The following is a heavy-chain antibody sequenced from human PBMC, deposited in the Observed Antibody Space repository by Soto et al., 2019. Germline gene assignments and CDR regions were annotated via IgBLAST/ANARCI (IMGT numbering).Heavy chain of an antibody. CDR3: ARGNDAAKAGY. Sequence: SETLSLTCTVSGGSISSVDYYWSWFRQHPGKGLEFIGYIYYSGSTHYNPSLKSRLTISVDTSKNQFSLKLSSVTAADTAIYYCARGNDAAKAGYWGQGTLVTVSS. D-gene: IGHD2-8*01. J-gene: IGHJ4*02. CDR2: IYYSGST. CDR1: GGSISSVDYY. V-gene: IGHV4-31*03.